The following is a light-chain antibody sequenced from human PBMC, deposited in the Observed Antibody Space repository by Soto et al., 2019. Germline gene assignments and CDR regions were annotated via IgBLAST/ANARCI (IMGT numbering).Light chain of an antibody. V-gene: IGLV1-44*01. Sequence: QSVLTQPPSASGTPGQRVTISCSGGSSNIGSNTVNWYQQLPGTAPKLLIYNNDQGPSGVPDRFSGSKSGTSASLAISGLQSEDEADYYCAAWDDSLNGVVFGGGTKVTVL. CDR3: AAWDDSLNGVV. CDR1: SSNIGSNT. CDR2: NND. J-gene: IGLJ2*01.